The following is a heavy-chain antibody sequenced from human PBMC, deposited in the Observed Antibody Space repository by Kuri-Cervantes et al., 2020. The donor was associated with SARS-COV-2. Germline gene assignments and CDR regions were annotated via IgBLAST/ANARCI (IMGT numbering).Heavy chain of an antibody. V-gene: IGHV3-21*01. CDR2: ISSSSSYI. Sequence: GGSLRLSCAASGFTFSSYSMNWVRQAPGKGLEWVSTISSSSSYIYYADSVKGRFTISRDNAKNSLYLQMNSLRAEDTAVYYCAKDDYSGSYNFDYWGQGNLVTVSS. CDR1: GFTFSSYS. CDR3: AKDDYSGSYNFDY. D-gene: IGHD1-26*01. J-gene: IGHJ4*02.